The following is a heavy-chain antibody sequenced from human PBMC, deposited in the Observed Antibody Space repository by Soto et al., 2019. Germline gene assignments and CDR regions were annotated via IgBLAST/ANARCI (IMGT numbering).Heavy chain of an antibody. D-gene: IGHD3-10*01. J-gene: IGHJ4*02. V-gene: IGHV4-59*08. CDR1: GGSISSYY. CDR2: IYYSGST. CDR3: ARLGEMRRAFVY. Sequence: QVQLQESGPGLVKPSETLSLTCTVSGGSISSYYWSWIRQPPGKGLEWIGYIYYSGSTNYNPSLKSRVPIPGDTSKNQFSLKLSSVTAADTAVYYCARLGEMRRAFVYWGQGTLVTVSS.